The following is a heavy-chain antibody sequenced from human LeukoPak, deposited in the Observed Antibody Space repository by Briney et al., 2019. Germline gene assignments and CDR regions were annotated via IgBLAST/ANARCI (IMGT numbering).Heavy chain of an antibody. D-gene: IGHD3-16*01. Sequence: GGSLRLSCAASGFTFSSYAMSWVRQAAGKGLEWVSEICGSVSGSVDCTHYADSVKGRCTISRDNSKKTLYLQMNSVRAEDTAVYYCARGEVYHDGALDAWGQGTLVTVSS. CDR1: GFTFSSYA. V-gene: IGHV3-23*01. CDR3: ARGEVYHDGALDA. J-gene: IGHJ3*01. CDR2: ICGSVSGSVDCT.